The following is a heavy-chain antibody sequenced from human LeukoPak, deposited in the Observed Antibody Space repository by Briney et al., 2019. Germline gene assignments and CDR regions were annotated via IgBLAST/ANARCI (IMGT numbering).Heavy chain of an antibody. CDR1: GGSISSSSYY. D-gene: IGHD3-10*01. Sequence: PSETLSLTCTVSGGSISSSSYYWGWIRQPPGKGLEWIGSIYYSGSTYYNPSLKSRVTISVDTSKNQFSLKLSSVTAADTAVYYCARAPPMVYYYCGMDVWGQGTTVTVSS. CDR3: ARAPPMVYYYCGMDV. CDR2: IYYSGST. V-gene: IGHV4-39*07. J-gene: IGHJ6*02.